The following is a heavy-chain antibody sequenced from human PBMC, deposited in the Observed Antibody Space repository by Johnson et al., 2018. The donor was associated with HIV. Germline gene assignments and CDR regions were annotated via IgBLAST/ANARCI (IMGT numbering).Heavy chain of an antibody. V-gene: IGHV3-30*04. CDR1: RFTFSSYA. CDR3: ARGFVPHPSDDDAFAI. J-gene: IGHJ3*02. Sequence: HVQLVESGGGVVQPGRSLRLSCAASRFTFSSYAFHWVRQAPGKGLEWVALISYDGSDIFYPDSVKGRFTISRDNSKNTLYLQMNSLRTEDTAVSYCARGFVPHPSDDDAFAIWGQGTMVTVSS. D-gene: IGHD2-2*01. CDR2: ISYDGSDI.